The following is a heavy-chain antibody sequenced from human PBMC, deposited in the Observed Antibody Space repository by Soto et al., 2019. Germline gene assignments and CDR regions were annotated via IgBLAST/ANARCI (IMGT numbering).Heavy chain of an antibody. CDR1: GFTFSSYG. CDR2: ISYDGSNK. J-gene: IGHJ6*02. Sequence: GGSLRLSCAASGFTFSSYGMHWVRQAPGKGLEWVAVISYDGSNKYYADSVKGRFTISRDNSKNTLYLQMNSLRAEDTAVYYCAKDTMVRGVIGSRTSSTNTQGRHYGMDVWGQGTTVTVSS. CDR3: AKDTMVRGVIGSRTSSTNTQGRHYGMDV. V-gene: IGHV3-30*18. D-gene: IGHD3-10*01.